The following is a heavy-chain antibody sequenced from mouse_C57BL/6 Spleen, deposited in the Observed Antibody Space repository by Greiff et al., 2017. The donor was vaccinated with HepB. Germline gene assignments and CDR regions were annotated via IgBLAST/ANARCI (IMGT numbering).Heavy chain of an antibody. CDR1: GFIFTDYY. J-gene: IGHJ3*01. Sequence: EVQLQQSGGGLVQPGGSLSLSCAASGFIFTDYYMSWVRQPPGKALEWLGFIRNKANGYTTEYSASVKGRFTISRDNSQSILYLQMNALRAEDSATYYCARYYGSSPWFAYWGQGTLVTVSA. V-gene: IGHV7-3*01. CDR2: IRNKANGYTT. D-gene: IGHD1-1*01. CDR3: ARYYGSSPWFAY.